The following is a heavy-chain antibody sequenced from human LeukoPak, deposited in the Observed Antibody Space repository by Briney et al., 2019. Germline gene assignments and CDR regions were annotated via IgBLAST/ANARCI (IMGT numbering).Heavy chain of an antibody. CDR1: GFTFNNAW. V-gene: IGHV3-30*18. CDR2: ISYDGSNK. Sequence: GSLRLSCAASGFTFNNAWMSWVRQAPGKGLEWVAVISYDGSNKYYADSVKGRFTISRDNSKNTLYLQMNSLRAEDTAVYYCAKDTSAYSSGWTWDYWGQGTLVTVSS. CDR3: AKDTSAYSSGWTWDY. D-gene: IGHD6-19*01. J-gene: IGHJ4*02.